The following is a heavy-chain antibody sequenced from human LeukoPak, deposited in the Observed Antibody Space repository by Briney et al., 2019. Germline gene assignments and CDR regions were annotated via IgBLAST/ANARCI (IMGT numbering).Heavy chain of an antibody. CDR2: INPNSGGT. CDR3: ARARGPSRIAVAGAPFDY. D-gene: IGHD6-19*01. CDR1: GYTFTGYY. Sequence: ASVKVSCKASGYTFTGYYMHWVRQAPGQGLEWMGWINPNSGGTNYAQKFQGWVTITRDTSISTAYMELSRLRSDDTAVYYCARARGPSRIAVAGAPFDYWGQGTLVTVSS. J-gene: IGHJ4*02. V-gene: IGHV1-2*04.